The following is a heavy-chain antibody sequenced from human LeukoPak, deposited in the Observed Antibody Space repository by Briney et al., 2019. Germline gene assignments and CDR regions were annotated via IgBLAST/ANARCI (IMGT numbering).Heavy chain of an antibody. CDR3: AGTNSYGYSY. J-gene: IGHJ4*02. Sequence: GGSLRLSCAASGFTFSSYAMHWVRQAPGKGLEWVAVISYDGSNKYYADSVKGRFTISRDNSKNTLYLQMNSLRAEDTAVYYCAGTNSYGYSYWGQGTLVTVSS. D-gene: IGHD5-18*01. CDR2: ISYDGSNK. CDR1: GFTFSSYA. V-gene: IGHV3-30*04.